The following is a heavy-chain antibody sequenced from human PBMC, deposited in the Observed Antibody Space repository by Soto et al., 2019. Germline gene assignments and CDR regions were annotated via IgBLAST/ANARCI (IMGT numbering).Heavy chain of an antibody. CDR1: GFSFSAYT. Sequence: GGSLRLSCAASGFSFSAYTMSWVRQAPGKGLEWLTYIRNDITSYTESVKGRFTISTDKAKNSLYLQMNSLRDDDTAVYYCAKATATGGGAFDICGQGTMVTVSS. CDR3: AKATATGGGAFDI. J-gene: IGHJ3*02. V-gene: IGHV3-48*02. CDR2: IRNDIT. D-gene: IGHD2-8*02.